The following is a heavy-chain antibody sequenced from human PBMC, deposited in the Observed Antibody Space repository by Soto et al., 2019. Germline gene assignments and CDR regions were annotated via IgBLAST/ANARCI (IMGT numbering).Heavy chain of an antibody. J-gene: IGHJ3*02. CDR2: IYHSGST. CDR1: SGSISSSNW. V-gene: IGHV4-4*02. Sequence: SETLSLTCAVSSGSISSSNWWSWVRQPPGKGLEWIGEIYHSGSTNYNPSLKSRVTISVDKSTNQFSLKLSSVTAADTDVYYCAGGITVAGPSRDGFDIWGQGTMVTVSS. CDR3: AGGITVAGPSRDGFDI. D-gene: IGHD6-19*01.